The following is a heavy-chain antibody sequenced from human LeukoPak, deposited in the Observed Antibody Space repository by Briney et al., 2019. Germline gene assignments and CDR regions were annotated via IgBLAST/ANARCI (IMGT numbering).Heavy chain of an antibody. Sequence: PSETLSLTCTVYGGSFSGYYWSWIRQPPGKGLEWIGEINHSGSTNYNPSLKSRVTISVDTSKNQFSLKLSSVTAADTAMYYCARGGVGATTNYYYYMDVWGKGTTVTVSS. D-gene: IGHD1-26*01. J-gene: IGHJ6*03. CDR3: ARGGVGATTNYYYYMDV. CDR2: INHSGST. V-gene: IGHV4-34*01. CDR1: GGSFSGYY.